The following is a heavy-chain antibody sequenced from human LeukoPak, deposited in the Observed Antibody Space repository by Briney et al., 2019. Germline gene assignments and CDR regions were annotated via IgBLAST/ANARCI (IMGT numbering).Heavy chain of an antibody. CDR1: GYSFTSYW. CDR2: IYPGDSDT. CDR3: ARHGVEGDSSGYYQH. D-gene: IGHD3-22*01. J-gene: IGHJ1*01. V-gene: IGHV5-51*01. Sequence: GESLKISCKGSGYSFTSYWIGWVRQMPGKGLEWMGIIYPGDSDTRYSPSFQGQVTISADKSTSTAYLQWSSLKASDTAMYYCARHGVEGDSSGYYQHWGQGTLVTVSS.